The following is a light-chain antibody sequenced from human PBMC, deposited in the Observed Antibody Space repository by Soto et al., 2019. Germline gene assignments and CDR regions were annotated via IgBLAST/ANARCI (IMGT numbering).Light chain of an antibody. CDR3: QQYHNWPQT. J-gene: IGKJ1*01. CDR2: GAS. Sequence: EIVLTQSPGTLSLSPGERATLSCRASQSVSSSYLAWYQQKPGQAPRLLISGASTRATGIPARFSGSGSGTEFTLTISSLQSADFGVYYCQQYHNWPQTFGQGTKVDIK. CDR1: QSVSSSY. V-gene: IGKV3-15*01.